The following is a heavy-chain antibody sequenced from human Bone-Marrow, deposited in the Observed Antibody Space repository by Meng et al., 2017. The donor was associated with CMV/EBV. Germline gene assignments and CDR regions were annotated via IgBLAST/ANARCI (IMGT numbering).Heavy chain of an antibody. CDR3: ARGGIRFLESLSYGMDV. Sequence: ESLKISCAASGFTFSSYWMSWIRQPPGKGLEWIGEINHSGSINYSPSLKSRVTISVDTSKNQFSLKLSSVTAADTAVYYCARGGIRFLESLSYGMDVWGQGTTVTVSS. CDR2: INHSGSI. D-gene: IGHD3-3*01. V-gene: IGHV4-34*01. CDR1: GFTFSSYW. J-gene: IGHJ6*02.